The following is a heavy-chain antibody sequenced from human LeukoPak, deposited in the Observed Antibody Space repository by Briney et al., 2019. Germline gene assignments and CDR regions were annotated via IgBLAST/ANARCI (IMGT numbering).Heavy chain of an antibody. V-gene: IGHV4-4*02. J-gene: IGHJ4*02. CDR2: ISLTVLT. D-gene: IGHD1-26*01. Sequence: SETLSLTCGVSVGSISSTNWWSWVRRPPGQGLDWIREISLTVLTNYNPSLNSPATMSLDESSNQLSLTLTYVTAAATAIYYCSRESGAFCPFGYWGQGTLVIVPS. CDR3: SRESGAFCPFGY. CDR1: VGSISSTNW.